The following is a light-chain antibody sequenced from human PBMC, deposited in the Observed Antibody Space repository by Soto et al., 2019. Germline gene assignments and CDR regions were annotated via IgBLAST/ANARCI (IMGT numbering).Light chain of an antibody. J-gene: IGKJ2*01. CDR2: NAS. CDR3: QHRSNWPPYT. Sequence: EIVLTPSPATLSLSPGERATLSCRASQSVSSSLAWYQQKPGQAPRLLIYNASNRATGIPARFSGSGSGTDFTLTISSLEPEDYAVYYCQHRSNWPPYTFGQGTKLEIK. V-gene: IGKV3-11*01. CDR1: QSVSSS.